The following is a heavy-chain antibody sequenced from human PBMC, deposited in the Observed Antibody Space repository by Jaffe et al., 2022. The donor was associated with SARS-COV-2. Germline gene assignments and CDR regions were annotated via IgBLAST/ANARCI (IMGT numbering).Heavy chain of an antibody. D-gene: IGHD3-22*01. Sequence: EVQLVESGGGLVQPGGSLRLSCAASGFTFSRYWMHWVRQAPGKGLVWVSRINSDGSDTSYADPVKGRFTISRDNAKNTLYLQMNSLRAEDTAVYYCASYDSSEGYFDYWGQGSLVTVSS. V-gene: IGHV3-74*01. J-gene: IGHJ4*02. CDR1: GFTFSRYW. CDR2: INSDGSDT. CDR3: ASYDSSEGYFDY.